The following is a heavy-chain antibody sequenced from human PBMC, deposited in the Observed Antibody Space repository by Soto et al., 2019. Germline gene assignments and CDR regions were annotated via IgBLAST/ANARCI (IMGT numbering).Heavy chain of an antibody. CDR3: ARVGSASLMVVVIADH. CDR1: GGSFSGYY. J-gene: IGHJ4*02. V-gene: IGHV3-49*03. Sequence: LSLICAVYGGSFSGYYWSWIRQPPGKGLEWVGFIRSKGYGGTTQYAASVKGRFTISRDDSESIAYLQMDSLKTEDTALYYCARVGSASLMVVVIADHWGQGTQVTVSS. D-gene: IGHD3-22*01. CDR2: IRSKGYGGTT.